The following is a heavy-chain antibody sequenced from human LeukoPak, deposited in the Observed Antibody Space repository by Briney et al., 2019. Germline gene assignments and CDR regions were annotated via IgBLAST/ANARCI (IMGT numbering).Heavy chain of an antibody. D-gene: IGHD3-22*01. Sequence: GGSLRLSCAASGFTFSSYGMHWIRQAPGKGLEWVAVIWSDASHKYYVDSMKGRFTISRDNAKNSLYLQMNSLRAEDTAVYYCARVHYSSGYYYWGYYYYYGMDVWGQGTTVTVSS. CDR3: ARVHYSSGYYYWGYYYYYGMDV. CDR1: GFTFSSYG. J-gene: IGHJ6*02. V-gene: IGHV3-33*01. CDR2: IWSDASHK.